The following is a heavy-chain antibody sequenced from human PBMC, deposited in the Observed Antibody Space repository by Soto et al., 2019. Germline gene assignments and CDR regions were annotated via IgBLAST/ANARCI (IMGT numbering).Heavy chain of an antibody. Sequence: GGSLRLSCAASGFTFSSYGMHWVRQAPGKGLEWVAVISYDGSNKYYADSVKGRFTISRDNSKNTLYLQMNSLRAEDTAVYYCANEYSSSSDYWGQGTLVTVSS. CDR3: ANEYSSSSDY. J-gene: IGHJ4*02. CDR1: GFTFSSYG. D-gene: IGHD6-6*01. CDR2: ISYDGSNK. V-gene: IGHV3-30*18.